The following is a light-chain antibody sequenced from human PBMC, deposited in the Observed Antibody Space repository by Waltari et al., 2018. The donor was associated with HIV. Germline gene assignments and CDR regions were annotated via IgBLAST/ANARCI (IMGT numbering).Light chain of an antibody. CDR1: YLGDKY. V-gene: IGLV3-1*01. CDR2: QDD. CDR3: QAWDSSTVL. Sequence: SHELTQPPSVSVSPGQTASITCSGDYLGDKYASWYQQKPGQSPVLVIEQDDKRPSGIPERFSGSNSGNTATLTITGTRAMDEADYYCQAWDSSTVLFGGGTKLTVL. J-gene: IGLJ2*01.